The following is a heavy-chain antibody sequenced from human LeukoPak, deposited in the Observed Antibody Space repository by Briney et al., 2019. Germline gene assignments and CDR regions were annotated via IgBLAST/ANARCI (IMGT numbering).Heavy chain of an antibody. J-gene: IGHJ3*02. V-gene: IGHV3-7*01. D-gene: IGHD2-21*02. CDR3: ARAPLLSDAFDI. Sequence: GGSLRLSCAASGFTFSSYWMSWVRQAPGKGLEWVANIKQDGSEKYYVDSVEGRFTISRDNAKNSLYQQMNSLRAEDTAVYYCARAPLLSDAFDIWGQGTMVTVSS. CDR1: GFTFSSYW. CDR2: IKQDGSEK.